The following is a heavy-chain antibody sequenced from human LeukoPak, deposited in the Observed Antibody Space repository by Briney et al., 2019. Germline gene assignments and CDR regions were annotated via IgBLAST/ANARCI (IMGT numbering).Heavy chain of an antibody. Sequence: GGSLRLSCAASGFTFSNYEMNWVRQAPGKGLEWVSYISSSSNTIYYADSVKGRFTISRDNAKNSLYLQMNSLRAEDTAVYYCARGDCSGGSCYLSLTTIDYWGQGTLVTVSS. J-gene: IGHJ4*02. V-gene: IGHV3-48*01. D-gene: IGHD2-15*01. CDR1: GFTFSNYE. CDR2: ISSSSNTI. CDR3: ARGDCSGGSCYLSLTTIDY.